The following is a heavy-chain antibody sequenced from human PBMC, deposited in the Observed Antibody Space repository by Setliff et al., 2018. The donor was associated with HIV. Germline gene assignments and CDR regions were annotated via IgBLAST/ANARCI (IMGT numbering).Heavy chain of an antibody. CDR1: GYTFTDYY. Sequence: ASVKVSCKVSGYTFTDYYMHWVQQAPGKGLEWMGLLDPEDGETKYAEKFQGRVTITADTSTDTAYMELSSLRSEDTAVYYCATSFYVWGSYRSSAHAFDIWGQGTMVTVSS. V-gene: IGHV1-69-2*01. CDR2: LDPEDGET. CDR3: ATSFYVWGSYRSSAHAFDI. J-gene: IGHJ3*02. D-gene: IGHD3-16*02.